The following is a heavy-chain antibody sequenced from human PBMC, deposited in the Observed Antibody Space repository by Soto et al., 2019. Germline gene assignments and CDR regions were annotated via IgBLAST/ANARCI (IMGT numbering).Heavy chain of an antibody. D-gene: IGHD6-19*01. CDR2: ITDSGYTA. V-gene: IGHV3-23*01. CDR3: AKNGQWLATPPEA. CDR1: EFSFGTFV. J-gene: IGHJ4*02. Sequence: EMHLLESGGASVQPGGSLRLSCAASEFSFGTFVMTWFRQAPGGGLEWVASITDSGYTASYAETVEGRFTVSRDNSKNKLHLQMNDLRAEDTATYYCAKNGQWLATPPEAWGQGTLVTVSS.